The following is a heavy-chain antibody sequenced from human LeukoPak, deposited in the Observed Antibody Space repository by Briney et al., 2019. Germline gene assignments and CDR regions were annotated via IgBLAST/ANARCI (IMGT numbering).Heavy chain of an antibody. CDR3: AKRAIFGWFDP. D-gene: IGHD3-10*02. CDR1: GFTFSSYA. Sequence: GGSLSLSCAASGFTFSSYAMSWVRKAQGKGLGGVSAISGSGGSTYYADSVKGRFTISRDNSKNTLYLQMNSLRAEDTAVYYCAKRAIFGWFDPWGQGTLVTVSS. CDR2: ISGSGGST. V-gene: IGHV3-23*01. J-gene: IGHJ5*02.